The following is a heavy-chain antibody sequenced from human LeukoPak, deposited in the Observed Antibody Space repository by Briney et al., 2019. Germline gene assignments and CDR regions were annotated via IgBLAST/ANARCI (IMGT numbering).Heavy chain of an antibody. J-gene: IGHJ6*03. V-gene: IGHV4-59*01. D-gene: IGHD3-16*01. CDR1: SGSIRNNY. Sequence: SETLSLTCTVSSGSIRNNYWTWIRQPPGKGLEWIGYIYYSGSTNYSPSLRSRVTISVDTSKNQFSLKLSSVTAADTAVYYCARETSQKGAHYMDVWGKGTTITISS. CDR3: ARETSQKGAHYMDV. CDR2: IYYSGST.